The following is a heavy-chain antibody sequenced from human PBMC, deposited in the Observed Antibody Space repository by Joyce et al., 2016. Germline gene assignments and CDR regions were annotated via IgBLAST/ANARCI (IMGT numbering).Heavy chain of an antibody. CDR1: GYSFSDYY. CDR3: TKSRIVGTTPRERYFDL. Sequence: QVQLVQSGAEVKKPGASMKVSCKASGYSFSDYYIHWGRQAPGQGLEWMGWINPSNGDTNYAQKFQGTVTLTRDTSITTAYLDLKSLRSDDTAIYYCTKSRIVGTTPRERYFDLWGRGTLITVSS. CDR2: INPSNGDT. D-gene: IGHD1/OR15-1a*01. V-gene: IGHV1-2*02. J-gene: IGHJ2*01.